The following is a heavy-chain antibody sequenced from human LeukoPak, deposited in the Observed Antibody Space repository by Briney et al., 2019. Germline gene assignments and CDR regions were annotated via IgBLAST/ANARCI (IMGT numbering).Heavy chain of an antibody. CDR1: GGTFSSYA. V-gene: IGHV1-69*04. CDR2: IIPIFGIA. Sequence: SVKVSCKASGGTFSSYAISWVRQAPGQGLEWMGRIIPIFGIANYAQKFQGRVTITADKSTSTAYMELSSLRSEDTAVYYCAVGGYSYGYVDCWGQGTLVTVSS. D-gene: IGHD5-18*01. CDR3: AVGGYSYGYVDC. J-gene: IGHJ4*02.